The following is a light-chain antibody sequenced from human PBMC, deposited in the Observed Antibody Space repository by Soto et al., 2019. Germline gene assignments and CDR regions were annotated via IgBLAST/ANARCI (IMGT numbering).Light chain of an antibody. J-gene: IGKJ4*01. CDR3: QQCGGAPPSLT. V-gene: IGKV3-20*01. CDR1: QSVSSSY. CDR2: ATS. Sequence: EIVLTQSPGTLSLSPGERATLSCRASQSVSSSYLAWYQQKPGQAPRHLIYATSSRVTGVPDRFSGSGSGTDFTLTINRLEADDFAVYYCQQCGGAPPSLTCGGGTKVEIK.